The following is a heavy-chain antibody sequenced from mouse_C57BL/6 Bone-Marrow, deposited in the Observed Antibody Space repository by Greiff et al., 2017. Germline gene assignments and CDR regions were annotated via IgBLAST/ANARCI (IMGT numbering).Heavy chain of an antibody. CDR2: IDPSDSET. CDR3: ARRDSSGYWCAY. Sequence: QVQLQPGAELVRPGSSVKLSCKASGYTFTSYWMHWVKQRPIQGLEWIGNIDPSDSETHYNQKFKDKATLTVDKSSSTAYMQLSSLTSEDSAVYYCARRDSSGYWCAYWGQGTLVTVSA. D-gene: IGHD3-2*02. J-gene: IGHJ3*01. CDR1: GYTFTSYW. V-gene: IGHV1-52*01.